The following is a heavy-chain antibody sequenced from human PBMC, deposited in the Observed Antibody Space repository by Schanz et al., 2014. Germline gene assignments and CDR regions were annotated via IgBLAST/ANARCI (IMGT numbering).Heavy chain of an antibody. V-gene: IGHV1-2*06. D-gene: IGHD6-13*01. Sequence: QVQLVQSGAEVKKPGASVRLSCKTSEYTFTDYSIHWVRQAPGQGLEWMGRINPNSGDTKYEQNFQGGVTMTRDTSTSTVYMELSRLTSDDTALYYCARDGHSSIWDSYYFYGLDVWGQGTTVTVSS. CDR2: INPNSGDT. CDR1: EYTFTDYS. CDR3: ARDGHSSIWDSYYFYGLDV. J-gene: IGHJ6*02.